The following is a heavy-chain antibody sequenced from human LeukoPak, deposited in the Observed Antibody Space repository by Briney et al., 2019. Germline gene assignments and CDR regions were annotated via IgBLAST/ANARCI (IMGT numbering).Heavy chain of an antibody. CDR3: ARSEINDYIKY. J-gene: IGHJ4*02. CDR2: ISQSGST. V-gene: IGHV4-38-2*02. D-gene: IGHD3-16*01. CDR1: GYSISSGYD. Sequence: SETLSLTCTLSGYSISSGYDWGWIRQAPGKRLEWLGSISQSGSTYDNPSLKSRVTLSVDTSKNQVSLKLSSVTAADTAVYYCARSEINDYIKYWGQGILVTVSS.